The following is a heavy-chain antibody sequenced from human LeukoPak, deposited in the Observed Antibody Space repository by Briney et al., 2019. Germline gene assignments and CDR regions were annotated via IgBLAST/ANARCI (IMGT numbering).Heavy chain of an antibody. J-gene: IGHJ4*02. V-gene: IGHV4-59*08. CDR2: IYYSGST. CDR1: GGSISSYY. CDR3: ARTTYDRSFDY. D-gene: IGHD3-16*01. Sequence: SETLSLTCTVSGGSISSYYWSWIRQPPGKGLEWIGYIYYSGSTYYNPSLKSRVTISVDTSKNQFSLKLSSVTAADTAVYYCARTTYDRSFDYWGQGTLVTVSS.